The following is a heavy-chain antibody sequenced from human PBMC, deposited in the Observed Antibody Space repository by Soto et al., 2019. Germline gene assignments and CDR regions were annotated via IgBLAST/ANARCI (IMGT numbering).Heavy chain of an antibody. Sequence: SETLSFTCTVSVGSISSYYWSLIRQPPGKGLECIWDIYYSGSTNYNPSLKSRVTISVDTSKNQFSLKLSSVTAAYTAVYYCARESVADGRLYAVDVWGKGTKVTVSS. CDR1: VGSISSYY. CDR3: ARESVADGRLYAVDV. J-gene: IGHJ6*04. D-gene: IGHD6-13*01. V-gene: IGHV4-59*01. CDR2: IYYSGST.